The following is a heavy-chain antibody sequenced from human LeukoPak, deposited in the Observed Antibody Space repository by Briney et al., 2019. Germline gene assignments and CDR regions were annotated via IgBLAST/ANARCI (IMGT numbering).Heavy chain of an antibody. CDR3: ARVLGTAMVPYFDY. J-gene: IGHJ4*02. V-gene: IGHV4-59*01. D-gene: IGHD5-18*01. Sequence: SETLSLTCTVSGGSISSYYWSWIRQPPGKGLEWIGYIYYSGSTNYNPSLKSRVTISVDTSKNQFSLKLSSVAAADTAVYYCARVLGTAMVPYFDYWGQGTLVTVSS. CDR1: GGSISSYY. CDR2: IYYSGST.